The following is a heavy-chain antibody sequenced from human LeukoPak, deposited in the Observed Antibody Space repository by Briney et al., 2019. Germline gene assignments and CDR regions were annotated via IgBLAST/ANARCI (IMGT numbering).Heavy chain of an antibody. CDR1: GGSISSYY. V-gene: IGHV4-4*07. CDR2: IYAGGST. J-gene: IGHJ6*03. D-gene: IGHD3-22*01. Sequence: PSETLSLTCTVSGGSISSYYWSWVRQSAGEGLEWIGHIYAGGSTNYSPSLKSRVTMSVDTTKNQFSLKLKSVTAADTAVYYCARLRFYDSSGYSPGYYMDVWGKGTTVIVSS. CDR3: ARLRFYDSSGYSPGYYMDV.